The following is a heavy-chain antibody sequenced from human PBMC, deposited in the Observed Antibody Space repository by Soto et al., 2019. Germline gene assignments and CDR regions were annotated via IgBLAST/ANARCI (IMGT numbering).Heavy chain of an antibody. J-gene: IGHJ6*02. Sequence: QVQLQESGPGLVKPSETLSLTCTVSGGSVSSGSYYWSWIRQPPGKGLEWIGYIYYSGSTNYNPSLKSRVTISVDTSKNQFSLKLSSVTAADTAVYYCAREAGGSSSYYYYGMDVWGQGTTVTVSS. CDR1: GGSVSSGSYY. D-gene: IGHD2-15*01. CDR2: IYYSGST. V-gene: IGHV4-61*01. CDR3: AREAGGSSSYYYYGMDV.